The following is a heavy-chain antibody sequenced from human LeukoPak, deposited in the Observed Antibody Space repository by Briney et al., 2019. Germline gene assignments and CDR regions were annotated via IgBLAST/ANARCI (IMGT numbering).Heavy chain of an antibody. CDR2: MNPNSGNT. J-gene: IGHJ5*02. D-gene: IGHD6-19*01. Sequence: GASVKVSCKASGYTFTSYGINWVRQATGQGLEWMGWMNPNSGNTGYAQKFQGRVTITRNTSISTAYMELSSLRSEDTAVYYCARGLSGFGAVAGIWFDPWGQGTLVTVSS. V-gene: IGHV1-8*03. CDR1: GYTFTSYG. CDR3: ARGLSGFGAVAGIWFDP.